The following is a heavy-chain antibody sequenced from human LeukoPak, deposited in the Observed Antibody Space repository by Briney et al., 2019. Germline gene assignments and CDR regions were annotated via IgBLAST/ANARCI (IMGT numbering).Heavy chain of an antibody. CDR3: AKDILVAGTDLLDY. CDR1: GFTFYDYA. J-gene: IGHJ4*02. CDR2: ISGDGGST. D-gene: IGHD6-19*01. V-gene: IGHV3-43*02. Sequence: PGGSLRLSCAASGFTFYDYAMHWVRQAPGKGLVWVSLISGDGGSTYYAVSVKGRFTISRDNSKNSLYLQMNSLRTEDTALYYCAKDILVAGTDLLDYWGQGTLVTVSS.